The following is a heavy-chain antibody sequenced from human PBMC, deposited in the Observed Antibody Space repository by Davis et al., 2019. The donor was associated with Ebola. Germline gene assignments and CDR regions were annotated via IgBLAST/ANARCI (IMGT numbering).Heavy chain of an antibody. CDR1: GGTFSSYA. V-gene: IGHV1-69*04. Sequence: SVKVSCKASGGTFSSYAISWVRQAPGQGLEWMGRIIPILGIANYAQQFQGRVTITADKSTSTAYMELSSLRSEDTAVYYCARDAGYGDYVGHDAFDIWGQGTMVTVSS. J-gene: IGHJ3*02. CDR2: IIPILGIA. D-gene: IGHD4-17*01. CDR3: ARDAGYGDYVGHDAFDI.